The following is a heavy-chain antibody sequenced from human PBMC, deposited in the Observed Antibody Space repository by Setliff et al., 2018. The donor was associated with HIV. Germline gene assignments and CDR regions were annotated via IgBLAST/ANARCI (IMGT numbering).Heavy chain of an antibody. V-gene: IGHV3-21*01. J-gene: IGHJ6*02. Sequence: PGGSLRLSCAASGFTFSSYSMNWVRQAPGKGLEWVSSISSSSSYIYYADSVKGRFTISRDNAKNSLYLQMNSLRAEDTAVYYCARGYSSSWYPGFYYYGMDVWGQGTTVIVSS. CDR3: ARGYSSSWYPGFYYYGMDV. D-gene: IGHD6-13*01. CDR1: GFTFSSYS. CDR2: ISSSSSYI.